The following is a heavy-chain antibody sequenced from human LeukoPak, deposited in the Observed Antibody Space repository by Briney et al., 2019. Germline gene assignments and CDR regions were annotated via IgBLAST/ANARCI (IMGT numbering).Heavy chain of an antibody. J-gene: IGHJ5*02. CDR3: TAANIGSPTRLFDP. V-gene: IGHV1-24*01. CDR2: FDPKDGET. D-gene: IGHD2/OR15-2a*01. CDR1: VYTLTLLS. Sequence: ASGKVSCKVSVYTLTLLSIHWVRHAPGKGNEWSGGFDPKDGETIYEQKFHGRVTITYHTSTHTAYLVLSRLSCEPTALYYCTAANIGSPTRLFDPWGQGTLVTVPS.